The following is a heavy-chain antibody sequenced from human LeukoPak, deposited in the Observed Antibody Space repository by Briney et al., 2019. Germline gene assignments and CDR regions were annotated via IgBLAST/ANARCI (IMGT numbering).Heavy chain of an antibody. Sequence: SVNVPCKSSGYTFTGFHIHWVRQAPGQGXEYMGWINPNSGDTNYAQKFQGRVTMTRDTSISTAYMELSSLRFDDTAVYYCTTSPGDPFDYWGQGTMVTVSS. CDR2: INPNSGDT. J-gene: IGHJ4*02. V-gene: IGHV1-2*02. CDR3: TTSPGDPFDY. CDR1: GYTFTGFH. D-gene: IGHD3-16*01.